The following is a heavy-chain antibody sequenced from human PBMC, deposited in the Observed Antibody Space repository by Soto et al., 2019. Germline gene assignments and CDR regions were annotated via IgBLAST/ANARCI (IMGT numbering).Heavy chain of an antibody. V-gene: IGHV1-24*01. CDR1: GYTLTELS. CDR3: ATGRPYYDSSGRLFDY. J-gene: IGHJ4*02. CDR2: FDPEDGET. D-gene: IGHD3-22*01. Sequence: ASVKVSCKVSGYTLTELSMHWVRQAPGKGLEWMGGFDPEDGETIYAQKFQGRVTMTEDTSTDTAYMELSSLRSEDTAVYYCATGRPYYDSSGRLFDYWGQGTLVTVSS.